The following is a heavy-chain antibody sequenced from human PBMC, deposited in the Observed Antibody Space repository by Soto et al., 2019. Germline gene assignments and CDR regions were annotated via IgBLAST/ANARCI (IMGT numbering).Heavy chain of an antibody. V-gene: IGHV1-46*01. CDR3: ARDLLAANY. CDR1: GYTFTSSY. Sequence: QVQLVQSGAEVKKPGASVKLSCKASGYTFTSSYVHWVRQSPGQGLEWMAIINPNGGSTNYAQEFQGRVTVTRDTSTSTVFIVLSSLQSDDTAVYYCARDLLAANYWGQGTLVTVSS. CDR2: INPNGGST. J-gene: IGHJ4*02. D-gene: IGHD2-2*01.